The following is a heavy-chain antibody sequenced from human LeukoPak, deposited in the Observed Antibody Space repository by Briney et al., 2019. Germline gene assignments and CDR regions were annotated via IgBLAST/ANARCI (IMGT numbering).Heavy chain of an antibody. J-gene: IGHJ4*02. CDR1: GFTYISYW. CDR3: ARVLDFWSGSADY. V-gene: IGHV3-7*01. D-gene: IGHD3-3*01. Sequence: PGGPLRLSCVASGFTYISYWLRCAPQAPGKGVEWLANIKQDGSEKYCVDSEKGRVTISRDNAKNSLYLQMNSLRAEDTAVYYCARVLDFWSGSADYWGQGTLVTVSS. CDR2: IKQDGSEK.